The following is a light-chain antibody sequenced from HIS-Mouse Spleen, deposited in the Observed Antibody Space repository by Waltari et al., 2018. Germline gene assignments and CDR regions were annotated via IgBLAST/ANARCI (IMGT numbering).Light chain of an antibody. CDR3: YSTDSSGNHRV. Sequence: SYELTQPPSVSVSPGQTARITCSGDALPKKYAYWYQQKSGQAPVLVLYEDSKRTSGIPERFSGSSSGTMATLTISGAQVGDEADYYCYSTDSSGNHRVFGGGTKLTVL. J-gene: IGLJ2*01. V-gene: IGLV3-10*01. CDR2: EDS. CDR1: ALPKKY.